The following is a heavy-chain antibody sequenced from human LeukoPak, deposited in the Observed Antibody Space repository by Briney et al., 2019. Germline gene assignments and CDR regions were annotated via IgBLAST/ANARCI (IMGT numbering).Heavy chain of an antibody. D-gene: IGHD1-26*01. Sequence: SETLSLTCTVSGGSISSSSYYWGWIRQPPGKGLEWIGSIYYSGSTYYNPSLKSRVTISVDTSKNQFSLKLSSVTAADTAVYYCARDAHRVGATGFDYWGQGTLVTVSS. CDR2: IYYSGST. CDR3: ARDAHRVGATGFDY. V-gene: IGHV4-39*07. J-gene: IGHJ4*02. CDR1: GGSISSSSYY.